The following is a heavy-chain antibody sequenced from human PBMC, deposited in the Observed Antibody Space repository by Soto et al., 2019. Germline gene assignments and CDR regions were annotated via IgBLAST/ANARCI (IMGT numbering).Heavy chain of an antibody. Sequence: QVQLVQSGAEVKEPGASVKISCKGSGYTFTNFYIHWVRQAPGQGLEWMGIVNPNGGSTNYAQNFKGRITISRDTSTSTVYMDLSSLRSEDTAVYYCARGLVSGDYWGQGTLVPVSS. V-gene: IGHV1-46*01. CDR3: ARGLVSGDY. CDR2: VNPNGGST. D-gene: IGHD6-6*01. CDR1: GYTFTNFY. J-gene: IGHJ4*02.